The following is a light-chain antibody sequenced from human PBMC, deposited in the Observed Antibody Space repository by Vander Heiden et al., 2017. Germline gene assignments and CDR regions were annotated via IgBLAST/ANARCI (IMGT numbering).Light chain of an antibody. J-gene: IGKJ4*01. CDR2: GSS. Sequence: EILMPQSPATLPASPGERAALSSRARQSASSYLAWSQQKPSQAPRLLIHGSSTRATGIPARCSGSGSGREFSLTISSMESEDFAVDYCQQYNNWPPLTFGEGTKVEIK. V-gene: IGKV3-15*01. CDR3: QQYNNWPPLT. CDR1: QSASSY.